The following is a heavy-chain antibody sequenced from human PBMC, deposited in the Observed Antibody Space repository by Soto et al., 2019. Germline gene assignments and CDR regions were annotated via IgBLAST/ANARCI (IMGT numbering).Heavy chain of an antibody. J-gene: IGHJ3*02. D-gene: IGHD7-27*01. CDR2: IHSDGSGA. CDR1: GFTFNNYW. Sequence: EVQLVESGGGLIQPGGSLRLSCGASGFTFNNYWMHWVRQAPGKGLVWVSCIHSDGSGATYADSVKGRFTTSRDNAKSTLYLQMDSLRAEDTAVYYCASPSTGVNAFDIWGQGTVVTVSS. V-gene: IGHV3-74*01. CDR3: ASPSTGVNAFDI.